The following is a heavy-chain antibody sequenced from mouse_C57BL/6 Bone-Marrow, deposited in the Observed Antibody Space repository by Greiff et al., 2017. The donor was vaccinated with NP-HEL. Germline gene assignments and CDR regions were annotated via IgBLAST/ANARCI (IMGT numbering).Heavy chain of an antibody. CDR2: IDPSDSYT. V-gene: IGHV1-69*01. CDR3: GRRNYDYDLDGWFAV. J-gene: IGHJ1*03. Sequence: VQLQQPGAELVMPGASVKLSCKASGYTFTSYWMHWVKQRPGQGLEWIGEIDPSDSYTNYNQKFKGKSTLTVDKSSSTAYMQLSSLTSADSAVYYCGRRNYDYDLDGWFAVWGTGTTVTVSS. D-gene: IGHD2-4*01. CDR1: GYTFTSYW.